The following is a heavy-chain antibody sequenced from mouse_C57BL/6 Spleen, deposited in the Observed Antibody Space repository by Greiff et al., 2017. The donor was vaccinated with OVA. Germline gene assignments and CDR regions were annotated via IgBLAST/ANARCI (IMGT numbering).Heavy chain of an antibody. CDR1: GFTFTDYY. Sequence: EVKLVESGGGLVQPGGSLSLSCAASGFTFTDYYMSWVRQPPGQALEWLGFIRNKANGYTTEYSASVKGRFTISRDNSQSILYLQMNALRAEDSATYYCARYYGDYFDYWGQGTTLTVSS. CDR3: ARYYGDYFDY. CDR2: IRNKANGYTT. D-gene: IGHD1-1*01. V-gene: IGHV7-3*01. J-gene: IGHJ2*01.